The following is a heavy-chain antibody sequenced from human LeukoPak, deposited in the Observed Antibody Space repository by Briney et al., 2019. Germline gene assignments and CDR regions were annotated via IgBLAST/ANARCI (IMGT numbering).Heavy chain of an antibody. J-gene: IGHJ4*02. Sequence: SETLSLTCTVSGGSFSSYYLSWIRQPPGKGLEWIGYIYYSGSTNYSPSLKSRVTISVDTSKNRFSLKLSSVTAADTAVYYCARGWGYFDSWGQGTLVTVSS. CDR2: IYYSGST. CDR3: ARGWGYFDS. CDR1: GGSFSSYY. V-gene: IGHV4-59*08. D-gene: IGHD7-27*01.